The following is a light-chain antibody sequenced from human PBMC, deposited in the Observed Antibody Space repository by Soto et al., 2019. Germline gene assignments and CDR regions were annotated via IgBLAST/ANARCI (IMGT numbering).Light chain of an antibody. J-gene: IGKJ1*01. V-gene: IGKV3-15*01. CDR1: QSIRIN. Sequence: EIVMTQSPATLAVSPGERATLSCRASQSIRINVAWYQQENGQAPRLLVYGASTRASGIPDRFSGSGSGTEFTLTISSLQSEDFAVYYCQEYSKWPSRTFGPGTKVEIK. CDR3: QEYSKWPSRT. CDR2: GAS.